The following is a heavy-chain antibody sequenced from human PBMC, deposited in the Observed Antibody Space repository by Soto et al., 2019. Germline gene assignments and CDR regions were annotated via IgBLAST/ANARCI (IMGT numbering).Heavy chain of an antibody. J-gene: IGHJ5*02. Sequence: SETLSLTCFVSGYSITAGGYYWSWTRHHPGKGLEWIGSFYSSGSIIYNPSLRSRVSISGDTSSNQFSMSLTSVTAADTARYYCARMYSSGSGWFHTWGQGTLVTVSS. CDR1: GYSITAGGYY. V-gene: IGHV4-31*03. CDR2: FYSSGSI. D-gene: IGHD6-19*01. CDR3: ARMYSSGSGWFHT.